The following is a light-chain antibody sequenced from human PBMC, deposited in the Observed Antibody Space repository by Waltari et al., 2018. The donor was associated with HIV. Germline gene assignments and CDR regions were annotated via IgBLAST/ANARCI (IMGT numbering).Light chain of an antibody. Sequence: DIQMTQSPSSLSESVGDRVTITCRASQNIHTYLNWYQQQPGKAPRLLIYAASSLQSGVPSRFSGSGSGTEFTLTVRTLQPEDFATYYCQQTYSTLALTFGGGTKVDMK. CDR3: QQTYSTLALT. CDR2: AAS. CDR1: QNIHTY. J-gene: IGKJ4*01. V-gene: IGKV1-39*01.